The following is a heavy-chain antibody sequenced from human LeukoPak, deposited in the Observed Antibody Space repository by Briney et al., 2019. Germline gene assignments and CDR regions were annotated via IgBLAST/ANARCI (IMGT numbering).Heavy chain of an antibody. CDR1: GYTFTSYA. Sequence: ASVEVSCKASGYTFTSYAMNWVRQAPGQGLEWMGWINTNTGNPTYAQGFTGRFVFSLDTSVSTAYLQISSLKAEDTAVYYCARDKTYYYDSSGYELPSFDYWGQGTLVTVSS. CDR2: INTNTGNP. D-gene: IGHD3-22*01. V-gene: IGHV7-4-1*02. CDR3: ARDKTYYYDSSGYELPSFDY. J-gene: IGHJ4*02.